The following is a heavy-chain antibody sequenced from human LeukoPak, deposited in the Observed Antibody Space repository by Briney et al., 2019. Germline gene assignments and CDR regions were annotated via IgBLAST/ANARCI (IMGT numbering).Heavy chain of an antibody. D-gene: IGHD3-3*01. J-gene: IGHJ4*02. CDR3: AREGTYYDFWSGYSEYYFDY. CDR2: IYYSGST. V-gene: IGHV4-30-4*08. CDR1: GFTFSSYA. Sequence: LRLSCAASGFTFSSYAMSWVRQAPGKGLEWIGYIYYSGSTYYNPSLKSRVTISVDTYKNQFSLKLSSVTAADTAVYYCAREGTYYDFWSGYSEYYFDYWGQGTLVTVSS.